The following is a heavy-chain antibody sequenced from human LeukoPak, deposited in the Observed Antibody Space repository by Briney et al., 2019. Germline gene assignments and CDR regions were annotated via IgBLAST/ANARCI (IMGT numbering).Heavy chain of an antibody. V-gene: IGHV1-18*01. CDR3: ARDPLVTTVTTPGY. D-gene: IGHD4-17*01. J-gene: IGHJ4*02. Sequence: ASVTVSCKASGYTFTSYGISWVRQAPGQGLEWMGWISAYNGNTNYEQKLQGRVTMTTDTSTSTAYMELRSLRSDDTAVYYCARDPLVTTVTTPGYWGQGTLVTVSS. CDR1: GYTFTSYG. CDR2: ISAYNGNT.